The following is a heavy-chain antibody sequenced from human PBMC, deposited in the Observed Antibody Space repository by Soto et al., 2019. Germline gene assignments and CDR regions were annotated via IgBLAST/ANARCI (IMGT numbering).Heavy chain of an antibody. J-gene: IGHJ4*02. Sequence: PSETLSLTCIVSGGSISSGNYYSSWVRQPPGKGLEWIGYIDYSGSTNYNPSLKSRVTISVDTSQNQFSLKLSSVTAADTAVCYCARQEGSGSYPFDYWGQGTLVTSPQ. V-gene: IGHV4-30-4*01. CDR2: IDYSGST. CDR1: GGSISSGNYY. CDR3: ARQEGSGSYPFDY. D-gene: IGHD3-10*01.